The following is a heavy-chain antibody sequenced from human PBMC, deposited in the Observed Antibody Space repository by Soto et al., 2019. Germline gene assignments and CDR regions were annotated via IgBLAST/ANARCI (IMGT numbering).Heavy chain of an antibody. V-gene: IGHV1-18*04. J-gene: IGHJ4*02. Sequence: ASVKVSCKGSGYTFTSYGIRWVRQAPGQGLEWMGWISAYNGNTNYAQKLQGRVTMTTDTSTSTAYMELRSLRSDDTAVYYCARDMSKYSSSSETFFDYWGLGTLVTVSS. CDR1: GYTFTSYG. CDR2: ISAYNGNT. D-gene: IGHD6-6*01. CDR3: ARDMSKYSSSSETFFDY.